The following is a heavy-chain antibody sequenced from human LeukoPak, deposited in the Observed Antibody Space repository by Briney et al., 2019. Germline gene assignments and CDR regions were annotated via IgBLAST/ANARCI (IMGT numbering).Heavy chain of an antibody. Sequence: PGGSLRLSCAASGFTFSSYEMNWVRQAPGKGLEWASYISSSGSTIYYADSVKGRFTISRDNAKNSLYLQMNSLRAEDTAVYYCAKDDAWLRFGEWSQGTLVTVSS. V-gene: IGHV3-48*03. CDR1: GFTFSSYE. CDR2: ISSSGSTI. D-gene: IGHD3-10*01. CDR3: AKDDAWLRFGE. J-gene: IGHJ4*02.